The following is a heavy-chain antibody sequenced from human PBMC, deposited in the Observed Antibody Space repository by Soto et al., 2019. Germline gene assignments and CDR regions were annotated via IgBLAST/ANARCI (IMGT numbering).Heavy chain of an antibody. V-gene: IGHV3-23*01. Sequence: GGSLRLSCAASGFTFSSYAMSWVRQAPGKGLEWVSAISGSGGSTYYADSVKGRFTISRDNSKNTLYLQMNSLRAEDTAVYYCAKDDLYCTNGVCRRLNCLDCSGQGTLVTVAS. CDR1: GFTFSSYA. D-gene: IGHD2-8*01. J-gene: IGHJ5*01. CDR3: AKDDLYCTNGVCRRLNCLDC. CDR2: ISGSGGST.